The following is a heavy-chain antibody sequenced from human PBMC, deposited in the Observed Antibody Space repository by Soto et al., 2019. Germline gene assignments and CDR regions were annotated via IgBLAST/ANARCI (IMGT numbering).Heavy chain of an antibody. CDR2: MNPNSGNT. CDR1: GYTFTSYD. D-gene: IGHD6-13*01. J-gene: IGHJ4*02. CDR3: ARALYSSSWDGLGY. V-gene: IGHV1-8*01. Sequence: ASVKVSCKASGYTFTSYDVNWVRQATGQGLEWMGWMNPNSGNTGYAQKFQGRVTMTRNTSISTAYMELSSLRSEDTAVYYCARALYSSSWDGLGYWGQGTLVTVSS.